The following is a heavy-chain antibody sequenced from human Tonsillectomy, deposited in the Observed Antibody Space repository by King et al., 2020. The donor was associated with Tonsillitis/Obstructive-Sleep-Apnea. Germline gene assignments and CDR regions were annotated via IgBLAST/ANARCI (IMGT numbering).Heavy chain of an antibody. CDR3: ARTITYTFYFGSGTYSNDYYYAMDV. D-gene: IGHD3-10*01. J-gene: IGHJ6*02. V-gene: IGHV6-1*01. CDR1: GDSVSSNGAA. Sequence: HVQLQQSGPRLVKPSQTLSLTCAMSGDSVSSNGAAWNWIRQSPSRGLEWLGRTYYRSKWYNDYAVSVKSRISIKPDTSKNQFSLQLTSVTPEDTAVYYCARTITYTFYFGSGTYSNDYYYAMDVWGQGTTVTVSS. CDR2: TYYRSKWYN.